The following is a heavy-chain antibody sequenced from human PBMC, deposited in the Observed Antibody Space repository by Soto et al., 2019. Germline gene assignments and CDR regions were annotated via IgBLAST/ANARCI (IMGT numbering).Heavy chain of an antibody. Sequence: QVHLVESGGGVVQPGRSLRLSCAASGFTFSSYGMHWVRQAPGKGLEWVAVISYDGSNKYYADSVKGRFTISRDNSKNTLYLQMNSLRAEDTAVYYCAKSSSSWFDPWGQGTLVTVSS. CDR3: AKSSSSWFDP. V-gene: IGHV3-30*18. CDR2: ISYDGSNK. D-gene: IGHD6-13*01. J-gene: IGHJ5*02. CDR1: GFTFSSYG.